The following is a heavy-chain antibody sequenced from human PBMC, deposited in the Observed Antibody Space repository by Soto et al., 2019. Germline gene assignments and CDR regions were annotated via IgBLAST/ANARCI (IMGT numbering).Heavy chain of an antibody. J-gene: IGHJ6*02. Sequence: EVQLVESGGGLVQPGGSLRLSCAASGFTFSSYSMNWVRQAPGKGLEWVSYISSSSSTIYYADSVKGRFTISRDNAKNSLYLLINSLRDEDTAVYYCLPGQLLHYYGMDVWGQGTTVTVSS. CDR1: GFTFSSYS. V-gene: IGHV3-48*02. CDR3: LPGQLLHYYGMDV. CDR2: ISSSSSTI. D-gene: IGHD2-2*01.